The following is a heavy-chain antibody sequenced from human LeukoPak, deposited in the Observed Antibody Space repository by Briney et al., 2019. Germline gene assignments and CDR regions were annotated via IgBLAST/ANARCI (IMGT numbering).Heavy chain of an antibody. Sequence: GRSLRLSCAASGFTFSSYAMSWVRQAPGKGLEWVSAVSGSGGSTYYADSVKGRFTISRDNSKNKLYLQMNSLRAEDTAVYYCAKCAFGGFQVFDIWGQGTMVTVSS. CDR3: AKCAFGGFQVFDI. J-gene: IGHJ3*02. V-gene: IGHV3-23*01. CDR1: GFTFSSYA. CDR2: VSGSGGST. D-gene: IGHD4-23*01.